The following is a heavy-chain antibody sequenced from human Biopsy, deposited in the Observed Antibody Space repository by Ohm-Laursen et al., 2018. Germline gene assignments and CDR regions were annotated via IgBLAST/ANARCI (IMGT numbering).Heavy chain of an antibody. CDR1: GDSISSYY. J-gene: IGHJ2*01. D-gene: IGHD3-22*01. Sequence: TLSLTCTVSGDSISSYYWSWIRQPPGKGLEWIGYVYYTGSTDYNPSLQSRVTISVDTSKNHFSLRLRSVTPADTAIYYCARDRGYYSDRTVPGYFDLWGRGTLVAVSS. CDR2: VYYTGST. CDR3: ARDRGYYSDRTVPGYFDL. V-gene: IGHV4-59*01.